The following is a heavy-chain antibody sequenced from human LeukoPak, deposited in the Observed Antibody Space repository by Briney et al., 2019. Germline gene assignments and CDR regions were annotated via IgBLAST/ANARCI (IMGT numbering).Heavy chain of an antibody. CDR3: ARVMTTTYFPYYYYGMDV. CDR1: GFTFSSYA. CDR2: ISYDGSNK. V-gene: IGHV3-30-3*01. Sequence: GGSLRLSCAASGFTFSSYAMHWVRQAPGKGLEWVAVISYDGSNKYYADSVKGRFTISRDNSKNTLYLQMNSQRAEDTAVYYCARVMTTTYFPYYYYGMDVWGQGTTVTVSS. J-gene: IGHJ6*02. D-gene: IGHD4-17*01.